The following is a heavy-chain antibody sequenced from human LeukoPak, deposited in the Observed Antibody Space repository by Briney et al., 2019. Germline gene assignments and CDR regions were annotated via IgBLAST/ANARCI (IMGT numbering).Heavy chain of an antibody. CDR3: ARVGEIAATPHYYYYYMDV. J-gene: IGHJ6*03. D-gene: IGHD2-15*01. CDR2: IKQDGSEK. CDR1: GFTFSSYW. Sequence: PGGSLRLSCAASGFTFSSYWMSWVRQAPGKGLEWVANIKQDGSEKYYVDSVKGRFTISRDNAKNSLYLQMNSPRAEDTAVYYCARVGEIAATPHYYYYYMDVWGKGTTVTVSS. V-gene: IGHV3-7*01.